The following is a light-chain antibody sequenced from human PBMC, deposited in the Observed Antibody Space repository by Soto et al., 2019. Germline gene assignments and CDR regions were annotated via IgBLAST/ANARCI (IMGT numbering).Light chain of an antibody. CDR2: SAS. Sequence: DIQMTQSPSSLSSSNGDRVTITCRPSQTITTYLNWYQQKPGKAPKLLIYSASTLQSGVPSRFSGSGSGADLTLTIAGLQPEDLATYYCQQSYAFPLKFCGSTKVDI. J-gene: IGKJ4*02. CDR3: QQSYAFPLK. CDR1: QTITTY. V-gene: IGKV1-39*01.